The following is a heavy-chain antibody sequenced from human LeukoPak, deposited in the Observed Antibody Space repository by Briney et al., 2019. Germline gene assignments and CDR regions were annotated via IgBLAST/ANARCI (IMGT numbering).Heavy chain of an antibody. CDR3: ARASVPRDGYNLSGIGAFDI. CDR1: GYTFTSYG. D-gene: IGHD5-24*01. V-gene: IGHV1-46*01. CDR2: INPSGGST. Sequence: GASVKVSCKASGYTFTSYGITWVRQAPGQGLEWMGIINPSGGSTSYAQKFQGRVTMTRDMSTSTVYMELSSLRSEDTAVYYCARASVPRDGYNLSGIGAFDIWGQGTMVTVSS. J-gene: IGHJ3*02.